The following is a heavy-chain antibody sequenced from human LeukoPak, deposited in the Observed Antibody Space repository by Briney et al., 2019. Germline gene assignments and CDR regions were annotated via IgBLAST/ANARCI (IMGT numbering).Heavy chain of an antibody. D-gene: IGHD4-17*01. CDR1: GYTFTMYA. CDR2: ISAYNGNT. CDR3: ARLDYGDYVVGY. Sequence: ASVKVSCKTSGYTFTMYAISWVRQAPGQGLEWMGWISAYNGNTDYAQKFQGRVTMTTDTSTSTAYMELRSLRSDDTAVYYCARLDYGDYVVGYWGQGTLVTVSS. J-gene: IGHJ4*02. V-gene: IGHV1-18*01.